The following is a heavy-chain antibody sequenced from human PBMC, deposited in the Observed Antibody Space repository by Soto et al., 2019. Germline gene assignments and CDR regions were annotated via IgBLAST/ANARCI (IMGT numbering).Heavy chain of an antibody. J-gene: IGHJ5*02. V-gene: IGHV3-11*06. CDR2: ISSSISYT. CDR3: ANYNGDSWFDP. Sequence: PGGSLRLSCVASGFSFSDYYMSWIRQAPGKGLEWVAYISSSISYTKYADSAEGRFTISRDNAKNSLCLQMNSLRTEDTAVYYCANYNGDSWFDPWGQGTLVTSPQ. D-gene: IGHD1-20*01. CDR1: GFSFSDYY.